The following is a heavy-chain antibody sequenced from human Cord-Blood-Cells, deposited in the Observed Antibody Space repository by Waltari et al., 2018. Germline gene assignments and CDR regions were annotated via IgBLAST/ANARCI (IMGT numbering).Heavy chain of an antibody. CDR3: ARDSSSWYAFDI. V-gene: IGHV3-53*01. CDR2: IYSVGST. Sequence: EVQLVESGGGLIQPGGSLRLSCAASGFTVSSNYMSWVRQAPGKGLEWVSVIYSVGSTEYADSVKGRFTISRDNSKNTLYLQMNSLRAEDTAVYYCARDSSSWYAFDIWGQGTMVTVSS. CDR1: GFTVSSNY. D-gene: IGHD6-13*01. J-gene: IGHJ3*02.